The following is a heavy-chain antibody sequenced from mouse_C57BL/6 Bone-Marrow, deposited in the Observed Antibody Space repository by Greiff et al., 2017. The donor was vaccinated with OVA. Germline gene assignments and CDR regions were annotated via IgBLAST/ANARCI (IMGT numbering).Heavy chain of an antibody. Sequence: QVQLKESGPGLVPPSQSLSITCTFSGFSLTSYGVHCVRQSPGTVLEWLGVIWSGGSTDYNAAFISRLSISKDNSKSQVFFKMNSLQADDTAIYYCARSGLRNWYFDVWGTGTTVTVSS. D-gene: IGHD2-2*01. CDR2: IWSGGST. V-gene: IGHV2-2*01. CDR3: ARSGLRNWYFDV. CDR1: GFSLTSYG. J-gene: IGHJ1*03.